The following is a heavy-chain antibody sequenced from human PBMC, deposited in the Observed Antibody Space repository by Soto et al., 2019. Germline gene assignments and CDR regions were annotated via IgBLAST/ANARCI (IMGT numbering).Heavy chain of an antibody. CDR2: ISYDGSNK. J-gene: IGHJ4*02. CDR3: AKVALRYFDWLSYYFDY. D-gene: IGHD3-9*01. Sequence: QVQLVESGGGVVQPGRSLRLSCAASGFTFSSYGMHWVRQAPGKGLEWVAVISYDGSNKYYADSVKGRFTISRDNSKNTLYLQINSLRAEDTAVYYCAKVALRYFDWLSYYFDYWGQGTLVTVSS. CDR1: GFTFSSYG. V-gene: IGHV3-30*18.